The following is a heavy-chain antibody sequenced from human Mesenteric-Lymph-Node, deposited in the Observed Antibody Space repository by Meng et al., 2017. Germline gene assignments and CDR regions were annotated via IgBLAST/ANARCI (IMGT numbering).Heavy chain of an antibody. D-gene: IGHD3-22*01. CDR1: GFTFRSYA. J-gene: IGHJ4*02. V-gene: IGHV3-23*01. CDR2: INDSGGDT. Sequence: GESLKISCAASGFTFRSYAMTWVRQAPEKGLEWVSTINDSGGDTHYADSVKGRFTSSRDNAKNSLYLQMNSLRGEDSAVYYCVRDRGYYNFDYWGQGTLVTVSS. CDR3: VRDRGYYNFDY.